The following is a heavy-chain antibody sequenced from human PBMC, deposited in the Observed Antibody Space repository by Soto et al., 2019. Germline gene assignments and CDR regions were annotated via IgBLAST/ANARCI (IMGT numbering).Heavy chain of an antibody. V-gene: IGHV1-8*01. D-gene: IGHD6-13*01. J-gene: IGHJ5*02. Sequence: QVQLVQSGAEVKKPGASVKVSCKASGYTFTSYDINWVRQATGQGLEWMGWMNPNSGNTGYAQKFQGRVTMTRNTSISTAYMELSSLRSEDTAGYYCAGERSAAGTGWFDPWGQGTLVTVSS. CDR3: AGERSAAGTGWFDP. CDR2: MNPNSGNT. CDR1: GYTFTSYD.